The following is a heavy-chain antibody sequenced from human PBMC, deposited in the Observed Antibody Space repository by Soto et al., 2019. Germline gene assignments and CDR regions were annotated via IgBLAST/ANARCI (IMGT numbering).Heavy chain of an antibody. J-gene: IGHJ4*02. CDR3: ARIGCGGDCYPDY. V-gene: IGHV4-59*01. CDR2: IYYSGST. D-gene: IGHD2-21*02. CDR1: GGSISSYY. Sequence: QVQLQESGPGLVKPSETLSLTCTVSGGSISSYYWSWIRQPPGKGLEWIGYIYYSGSTNYNPSLKSRVTISVDTSKNQFSLKLSSVTAADTAVYYCARIGCGGDCYPDYWGQGTLVTVSS.